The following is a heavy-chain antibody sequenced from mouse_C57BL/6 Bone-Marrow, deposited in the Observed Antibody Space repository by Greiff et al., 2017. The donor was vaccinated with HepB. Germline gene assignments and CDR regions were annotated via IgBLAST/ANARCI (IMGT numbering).Heavy chain of an antibody. D-gene: IGHD1-1*01. J-gene: IGHJ2*01. Sequence: DVMLVESGGGLVKPGGSLKLSCAASGFTFSDYGMHWVRQAPEKGLEWVAYISSGSSTIYYADTVKGRFTISRDNAKNTLFLQMTSLRSEDTAMYYCARLTTVVGYFDYWGQGTTLTVSS. CDR2: ISSGSSTI. V-gene: IGHV5-17*01. CDR1: GFTFSDYG. CDR3: ARLTTVVGYFDY.